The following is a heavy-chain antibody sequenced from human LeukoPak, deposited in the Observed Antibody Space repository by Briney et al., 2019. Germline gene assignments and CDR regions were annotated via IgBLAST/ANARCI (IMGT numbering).Heavy chain of an antibody. V-gene: IGHV4-30-2*01. CDR2: IYHSGST. D-gene: IGHD1-14*01. CDR3: ARAPLGRRNTAAADAFDI. J-gene: IGHJ3*02. Sequence: NPSQTLSLTCTVSGGSISSGAYYWSWIRQPPGKGLEWIGYIYHSGSTYYNPSLKSRVTISVDRSKNQFSLKLSSVTAADTAVYYCARAPLGRRNTAAADAFDIWGQGTMVTVSS. CDR1: GGSISSGAYY.